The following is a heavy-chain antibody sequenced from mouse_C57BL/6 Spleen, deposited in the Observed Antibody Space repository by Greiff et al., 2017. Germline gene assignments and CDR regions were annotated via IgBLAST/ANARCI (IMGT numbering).Heavy chain of an antibody. V-gene: IGHV1-69*01. CDR3: ARGFGLRWALGY. CDR1: GYTFTSYW. CDR2: IDPSDSNT. J-gene: IGHJ4*01. D-gene: IGHD2-4*01. Sequence: QVQLQQPGAELVMPGASVKLSCKASGYTFTSYWMHWVKQRPGKGLEWIGEIDPSDSNTNYKQKFKGKSTLTVDKSASTAYMQLRSLTSEDSAVYYCARGFGLRWALGYWGQGTLVTVS.